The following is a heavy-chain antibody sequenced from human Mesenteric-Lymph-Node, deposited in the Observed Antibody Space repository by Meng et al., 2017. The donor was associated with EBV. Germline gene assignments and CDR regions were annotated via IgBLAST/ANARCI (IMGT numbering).Heavy chain of an antibody. CDR2: NHYSGGT. Sequence: QEPGPGLGKPWGPRSSTCTGPGGSIRDRSYYWGWIRRPPGKELEWIGSNHYSGGTFYNPSLKSRVTISLDTSKDQLSLKLNSVTATDTAVYYCARHGGGYPVYFGYWGQGTLVTVSS. V-gene: IGHV4-39*01. J-gene: IGHJ4*02. CDR3: ARHGGGYPVYFGY. D-gene: IGHD2-8*01. CDR1: GGSIRDRSYY.